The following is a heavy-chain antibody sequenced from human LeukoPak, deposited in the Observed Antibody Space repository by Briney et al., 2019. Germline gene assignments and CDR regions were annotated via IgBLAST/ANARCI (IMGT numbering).Heavy chain of an antibody. CDR3: AKEYCSSTTCYGCFDY. J-gene: IGHJ4*02. Sequence: GGSLRLSCAASGFTFSTYALSWVRQAPGKGLEWVSAISGGITYYADSVKGRVTISRDNSQNTLYLQMNSLRAEDTAVYYCAKEYCSSTTCYGCFDYWGQGTLVTVSS. CDR2: ISGGIT. V-gene: IGHV3-23*01. D-gene: IGHD2-2*01. CDR1: GFTFSTYA.